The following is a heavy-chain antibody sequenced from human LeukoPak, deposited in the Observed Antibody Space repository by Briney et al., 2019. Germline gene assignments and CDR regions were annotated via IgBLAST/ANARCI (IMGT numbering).Heavy chain of an antibody. CDR2: IYYSGST. V-gene: IGHV4-39*07. Sequence: PSETLSLTCSVSGGSISSSTYYWGWIRQPPGKGLEWIGSIYYSGSTYYNPSLKSRVTISVDTSKNQFSLKLSSVTAADTAVYYCARAIVIAAAGTRVWFDPWGHGTLVTVSS. CDR1: GGSISSSTYY. CDR3: ARAIVIAAAGTRVWFDP. J-gene: IGHJ5*02. D-gene: IGHD6-13*01.